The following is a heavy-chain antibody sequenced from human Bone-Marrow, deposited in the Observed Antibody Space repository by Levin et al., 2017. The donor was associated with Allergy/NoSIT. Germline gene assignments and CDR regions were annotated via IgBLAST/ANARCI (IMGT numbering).Heavy chain of an antibody. CDR1: GFTFSSYA. J-gene: IGHJ4*02. V-gene: IGHV3-23*01. CDR2: IRGSGVGT. D-gene: IGHD6-6*01. CDR3: AKDISSSWSTGDLDY. Sequence: RGESLKISCAASGFTFSSYAMSWVRQAPGKGLEWVSGIRGSGVGTYYADSVKGRFTISRDNSKNTLYLQMKSLRAEDTAVYYCAKDISSSWSTGDLDYWGQGTQVTVSS.